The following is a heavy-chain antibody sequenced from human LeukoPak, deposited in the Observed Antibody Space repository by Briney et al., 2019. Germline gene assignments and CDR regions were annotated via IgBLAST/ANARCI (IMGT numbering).Heavy chain of an antibody. CDR3: VRGEGSVSGPGDYFAP. CDR1: GGSITTSSFY. D-gene: IGHD4-17*01. CDR2: FYYTGDT. V-gene: IGHV4-39*01. J-gene: IGHJ5*02. Sequence: SETLSLTCNVSGGSITTSSFYWGWIRQTSGKGLEWIGTFYYTGDTYYNRSLKSRVTISVDTSKDQFFLSLSSVTAADTAVYYCVRGEGSVSGPGDYFAPWGPGTLVTVSS.